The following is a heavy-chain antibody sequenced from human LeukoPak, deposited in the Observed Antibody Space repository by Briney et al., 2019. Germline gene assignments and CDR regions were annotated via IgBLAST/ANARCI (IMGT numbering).Heavy chain of an antibody. CDR2: IIPIFGTT. V-gene: IGHV1-69*05. Sequence: SVKVSCKSSGDSFGSYSFSWVRQAPRQGLEWMGVIIPIFGTTKYAQKFQGRVTISTDESTSTAYMELSSLRSEDTAIYYCARDLYCTLGVCFSPGAFDLRGQGTMVTVSS. CDR3: ARDLYCTLGVCFSPGAFDL. CDR1: GDSFGSYS. D-gene: IGHD2-8*01. J-gene: IGHJ3*01.